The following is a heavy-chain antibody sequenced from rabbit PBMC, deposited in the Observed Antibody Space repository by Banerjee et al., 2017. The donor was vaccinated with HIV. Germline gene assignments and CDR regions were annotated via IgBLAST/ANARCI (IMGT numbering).Heavy chain of an antibody. V-gene: IGHV1S45*01. CDR1: GFSFSSSYY. CDR3: ARDINGYAGYFSL. CDR2: IYAGSSGRI. D-gene: IGHD7-1*01. Sequence: QEQLEESGGDLVKPEGSLTLTCTASGFSFSSSYYMCWVRQAPGKGLEWIACIYAGSSGRIYYASWAKGRFTISKTSSTTVTLQMTSLTAADTATYFCARDINGYAGYFSLWGQGTLVTVS. J-gene: IGHJ4*01.